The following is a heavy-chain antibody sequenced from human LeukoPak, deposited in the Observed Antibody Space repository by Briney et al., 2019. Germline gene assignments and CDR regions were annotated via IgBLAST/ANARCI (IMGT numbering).Heavy chain of an antibody. D-gene: IGHD6-13*01. CDR2: INWNGGST. J-gene: IGHJ3*02. CDR1: GFTFDDCG. CDR3: ARDSGSSWYEHAFDI. Sequence: PGGSLRLSCAASGFTFDDCGMSWVRQAPGKGLEWVSGINWNGGSTGYADSVKGRFTISRDNAKNSLYLQMNSLRAEDTALYYCARDSGSSWYEHAFDIWGQGTMVTVSS. V-gene: IGHV3-20*04.